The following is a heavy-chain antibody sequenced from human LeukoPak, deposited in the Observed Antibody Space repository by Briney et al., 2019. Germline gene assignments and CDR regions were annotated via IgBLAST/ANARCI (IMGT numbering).Heavy chain of an antibody. D-gene: IGHD3/OR15-3a*01. Sequence: WASVKVSCKASGYDFTSHGIFWVRQAPGQGLEWMGWISPYNGDTKVGQTFQGRVTMTTDTPTTTAYMELRRLRFDDTAVYYCARVGLGIGWYSDLWGRGTLVTVFS. J-gene: IGHJ2*01. CDR1: GYDFTSHG. CDR2: ISPYNGDT. V-gene: IGHV1-18*01. CDR3: ARVGLGIGWYSDL.